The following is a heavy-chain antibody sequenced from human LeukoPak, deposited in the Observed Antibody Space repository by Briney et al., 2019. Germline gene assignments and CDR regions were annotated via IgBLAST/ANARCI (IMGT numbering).Heavy chain of an antibody. CDR1: GYTFTGYY. Sequence: GASVKVSCKASGYTFTGYYIHWVRQAPGQGLEWMGWINPNSGGTNSAQQFQGRVTLTRDTSISTAYMELSRLRSDDTAVYYCARDLGYYDRLDQFDCWGQGTLVNVFS. D-gene: IGHD3-22*01. CDR2: INPNSGGT. J-gene: IGHJ4*02. V-gene: IGHV1-2*02. CDR3: ARDLGYYDRLDQFDC.